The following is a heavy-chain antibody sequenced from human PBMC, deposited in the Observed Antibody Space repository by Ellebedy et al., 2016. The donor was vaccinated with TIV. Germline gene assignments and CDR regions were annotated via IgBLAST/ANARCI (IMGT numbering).Heavy chain of an antibody. J-gene: IGHJ6*02. CDR1: GFTFSSYG. CDR2: IWYDGSNK. Sequence: GGSLRLXXAASGFTFSSYGMHWVRQAPGKGLEWVAVIWYDGSNKYYADSVKGRFTISRDNSKNTLYLQMNSLRAEDTAVYYCAKHGKDIVVVVAATLLYYGMDVWGQGTTVTVSS. D-gene: IGHD2-15*01. CDR3: AKHGKDIVVVVAATLLYYGMDV. V-gene: IGHV3-33*06.